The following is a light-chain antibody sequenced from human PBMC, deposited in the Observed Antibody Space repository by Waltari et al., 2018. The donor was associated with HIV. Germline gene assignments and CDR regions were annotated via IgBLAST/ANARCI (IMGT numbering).Light chain of an antibody. V-gene: IGLV2-14*01. CDR2: EVS. J-gene: IGLJ2*01. CDR1: SSDVGGYNY. Sequence: QSALTQPASVSGSPGQSIPISCTGTSSDVGGYNYVSWYQQHPGKAPKLLISEVSNRPSGISNRFSGSKSGNTASLTISGLQTEDEANYYCSSYTTSTTPVVFGGGTKLTVL. CDR3: SSYTTSTTPVV.